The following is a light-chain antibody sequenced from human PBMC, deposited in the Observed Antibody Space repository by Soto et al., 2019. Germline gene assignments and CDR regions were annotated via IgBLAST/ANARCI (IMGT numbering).Light chain of an antibody. J-gene: IGLJ1*01. CDR2: SSN. Sequence: SVLPQPPSVSGTPGQRVTISCSGSSSNIGSNSVNWYQQLPGTAPKLLIQSSNKRPSGVPDRFSGSKSGISGSLAISGLQSEDEAHYYCAAWDDSLNGFVFGTGTKVTVL. V-gene: IGLV1-44*01. CDR3: AAWDDSLNGFV. CDR1: SSNIGSNS.